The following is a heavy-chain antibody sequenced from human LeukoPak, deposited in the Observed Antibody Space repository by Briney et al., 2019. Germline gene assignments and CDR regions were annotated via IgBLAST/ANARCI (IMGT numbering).Heavy chain of an antibody. D-gene: IGHD3-3*01. CDR3: ARVGVYDFWSGPGGPFDL. Sequence: ASVKVSCKASGYTFTGYYMHWVRQAPGQGLEWMGWINTNTGNPTYAQGFTGRFVFSLDTSVSTAYLQISSLKAEDTAVYYCARVGVYDFWSGPGGPFDLWGRGTLVTVSS. CDR2: INTNTGNP. V-gene: IGHV7-4-1*02. J-gene: IGHJ2*01. CDR1: GYTFTGYY.